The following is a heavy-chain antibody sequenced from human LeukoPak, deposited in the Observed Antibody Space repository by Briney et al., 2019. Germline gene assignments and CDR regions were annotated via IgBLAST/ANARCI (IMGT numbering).Heavy chain of an antibody. D-gene: IGHD6-13*01. Sequence: ASETLSLTCAVYGGSFSGYYWSWIRRPPGKGLEWIGEINHSGSTNYNPSLKSRVTISVDTSKNQFSLKLSSVTAADTAVYYCARDRFGRRTGYSSSWYRTHWYFDLWGRGTLVTVSS. J-gene: IGHJ2*01. CDR1: GGSFSGYY. CDR2: INHSGST. CDR3: ARDRFGRRTGYSSSWYRTHWYFDL. V-gene: IGHV4-34*01.